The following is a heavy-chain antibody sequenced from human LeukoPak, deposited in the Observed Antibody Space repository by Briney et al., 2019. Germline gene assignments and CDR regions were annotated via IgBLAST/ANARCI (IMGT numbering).Heavy chain of an antibody. D-gene: IGHD3-22*01. J-gene: IGHJ4*02. CDR2: INHSGST. Sequence: SETLSLTCAVYGGSFSGYYWSWIRQPPGKGLEWIGEINHSGSTNYNPSLKSRVTISVDTSKNQFSLKLSSVTAADTAVYYCASYYYGSSGMSSDYWGQGTLVTVSS. CDR1: GGSFSGYY. V-gene: IGHV4-34*01. CDR3: ASYYYGSSGMSSDY.